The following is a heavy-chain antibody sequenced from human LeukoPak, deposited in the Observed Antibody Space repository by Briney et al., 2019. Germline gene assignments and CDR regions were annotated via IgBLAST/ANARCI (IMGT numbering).Heavy chain of an antibody. CDR2: VSSDGSIE. CDR3: SKEGASDGKMRYFFDY. CDR1: GFTFSSYG. V-gene: IGHV3-30*18. D-gene: IGHD6-13*01. J-gene: IGHJ4*02. Sequence: PGGSLRLSCAASGFTFSSYGMHWVRQAPGQGLEWVAVVSSDGSIEYYADSVKGRFTTSRDNSKDTLDLQMNNLRAEDTAVYYCSKEGASDGKMRYFFDYWGQGTLVTASS.